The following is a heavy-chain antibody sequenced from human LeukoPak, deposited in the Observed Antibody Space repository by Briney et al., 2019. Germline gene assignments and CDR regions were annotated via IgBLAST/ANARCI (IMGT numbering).Heavy chain of an antibody. V-gene: IGHV4-34*01. J-gene: IGHJ4*02. CDR3: ANVGYSYGYNY. D-gene: IGHD5-18*01. CDR2: INHSGST. CDR1: GGSFSGYY. Sequence: PSETLSLTCAVYGGSFSGYYWSWIRQPPGKGLEWIGEINHSGSTNYNPSLKSRVTISVDTSKNQFSLKLSSVTAADTAVYHCANVGYSYGYNYWGQGTLVTVSS.